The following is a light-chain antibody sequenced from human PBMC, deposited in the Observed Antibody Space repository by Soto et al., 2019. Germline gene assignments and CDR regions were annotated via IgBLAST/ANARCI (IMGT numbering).Light chain of an antibody. J-gene: IGKJ1*01. Sequence: IMLNQSPGTLSLYPGERTTLSCRASQSISRYLAWYQQKPGQGPRLLIYGASSRATGIPDRFSGSGSGTDFTLTISRLEPEDFAVYYCQQYGSSRTFGQGTKVDIK. CDR2: GAS. V-gene: IGKV3-20*01. CDR1: QSISRY. CDR3: QQYGSSRT.